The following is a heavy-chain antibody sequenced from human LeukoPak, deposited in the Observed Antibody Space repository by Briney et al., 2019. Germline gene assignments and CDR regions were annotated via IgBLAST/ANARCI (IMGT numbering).Heavy chain of an antibody. CDR1: GGSISSYY. V-gene: IGHV4-59*01. Sequence: SQTLSLTCAVSGGSISSYYWSWIRQPPGKGLEWIGYIYYSGSTNYNPSLKSRVTISVDTSKNQFSLKLSSVTAADTAVYYCARERIAVAGHYYYYYGMDVWGQGTTVTVSS. CDR2: IYYSGST. J-gene: IGHJ6*02. CDR3: ARERIAVAGHYYYYYGMDV. D-gene: IGHD6-19*01.